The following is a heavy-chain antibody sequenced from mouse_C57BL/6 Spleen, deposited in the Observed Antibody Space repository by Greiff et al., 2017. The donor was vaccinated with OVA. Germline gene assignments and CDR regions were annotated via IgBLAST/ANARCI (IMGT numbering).Heavy chain of an antibody. CDR2: ISYDGSN. Sequence: EVKLMESGPGLVKPSQSLSLTCSVTGYSITSGYYWNWIRQFPGNKLEWMGYISYDGSNNYNPSLKNRISITRDTSKNQFFLKLNSVTTEDTATYYCARDRRDYYGSSPHYWGQGTTLTVSS. D-gene: IGHD1-1*01. V-gene: IGHV3-6*01. CDR1: GYSITSGYY. CDR3: ARDRRDYYGSSPHY. J-gene: IGHJ2*01.